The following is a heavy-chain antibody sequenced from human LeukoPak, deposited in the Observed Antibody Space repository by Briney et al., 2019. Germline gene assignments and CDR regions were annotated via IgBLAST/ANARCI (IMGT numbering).Heavy chain of an antibody. CDR1: GFTFSNSF. J-gene: IGHJ4*02. D-gene: IGHD3-16*01. CDR3: SGGGRITVAGY. V-gene: IGHV3-74*01. CDR2: INSDGSST. Sequence: GGSLRLSCAASGFTFSNSFMHWVRQAPGKGLVWVSRINSDGSSTNYADSVKGRFTISRAHAKTTLFLQMNSLRAEASAVYYCSGGGRITVAGYWGQGTLVTVSS.